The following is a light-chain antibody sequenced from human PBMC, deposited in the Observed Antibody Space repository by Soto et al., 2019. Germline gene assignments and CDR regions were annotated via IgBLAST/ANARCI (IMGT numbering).Light chain of an antibody. V-gene: IGKV3-15*01. CDR2: GAS. J-gene: IGKJ2*01. Sequence: EIVMTQSPASLSVSPGERVTLSCRASQSVRSELAWYQQKSGQPPRLLIYGASTRATGIPARFSGSGSGTEFTLTINDLQSEDFAVYYCQQRSNWYTFGQGTKLEIK. CDR1: QSVRSE. CDR3: QQRSNWYT.